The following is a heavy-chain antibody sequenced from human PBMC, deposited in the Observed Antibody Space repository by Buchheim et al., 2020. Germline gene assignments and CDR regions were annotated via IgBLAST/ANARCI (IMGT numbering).Heavy chain of an antibody. V-gene: IGHV1-46*03. CDR3: ARTCGLESSSTSCYAYYYYGMDV. Sequence: QVQLVQSGAEVKKPGASVKVSCKASGYTFTSYYMHWVRQAPGQGLEWMGIINPSGGSTSYAQKFQGRVTMTRDTSTSTVYMELSSLRSEDTAVYYCARTCGLESSSTSCYAYYYYGMDVWGQGTT. J-gene: IGHJ6*02. D-gene: IGHD2-2*01. CDR2: INPSGGST. CDR1: GYTFTSYY.